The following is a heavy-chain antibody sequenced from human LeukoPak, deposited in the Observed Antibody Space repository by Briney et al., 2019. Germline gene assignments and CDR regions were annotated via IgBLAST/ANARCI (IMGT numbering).Heavy chain of an antibody. D-gene: IGHD2-2*01. CDR2: INPSGGST. J-gene: IGHJ6*02. V-gene: IGHV1-46*01. Sequence: ASVTVSCKASGYTFTSYYMHWVRQAPGQGLEWMGLINPSGGSTSYAQKFQGRVTMTRDTSTSTVYMELSSLRSEDTAVYYCARDLEVVVPAAIRYYYGMDVWGQGTTVTVSS. CDR3: ARDLEVVVPAAIRYYYGMDV. CDR1: GYTFTSYY.